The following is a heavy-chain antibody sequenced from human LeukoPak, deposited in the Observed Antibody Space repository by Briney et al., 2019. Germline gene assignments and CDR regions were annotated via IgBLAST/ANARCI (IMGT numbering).Heavy chain of an antibody. V-gene: IGHV1-69*04. J-gene: IGHJ4*02. CDR1: GGTFSSYA. D-gene: IGHD3-22*01. Sequence: SVKVSCKASGGTFSSYAISWVRQAPGQGLEWMGRIIPILGIANYAQKFQGRVTITADKSTSTAYMELSSLRSEDTAVYYCARHGGGSYYDSSGYPLLFDYWGQGTLVTVSS. CDR3: ARHGGGSYYDSSGYPLLFDY. CDR2: IIPILGIA.